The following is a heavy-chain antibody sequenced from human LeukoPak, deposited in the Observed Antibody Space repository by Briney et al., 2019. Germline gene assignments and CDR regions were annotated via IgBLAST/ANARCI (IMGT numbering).Heavy chain of an antibody. CDR2: IIPIFGTA. V-gene: IGHV1-69*05. Sequence: ASVKVSCKASGGTLSSYAISWVRQAPGQGLEWMGGIIPIFGTANYAQKFQGRVTITTDESTSTAYMELSSLRSEDTAVYYCARGAGVQHYMRSYYYYYMDVWGKGTTVTVSS. CDR3: ARGAGVQHYMRSYYYYYMDV. D-gene: IGHD3-3*01. J-gene: IGHJ6*03. CDR1: GGTLSSYA.